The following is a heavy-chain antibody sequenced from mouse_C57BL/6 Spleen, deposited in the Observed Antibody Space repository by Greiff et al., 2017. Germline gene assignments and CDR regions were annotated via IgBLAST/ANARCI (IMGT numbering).Heavy chain of an antibody. CDR1: GYTFTSYW. J-gene: IGHJ1*03. Sequence: QVQLQQPGTELVKPGASVKLSCKASGYTFTSYWMHWVKQRPGQGLEWIGNINPSNGGTNYNDKFKSKATLTVDKSSSTAYMQLSRLTSEDSAVYYCARLDGSWYFDVWGTGTTVTVSS. CDR3: ARLDGSWYFDV. D-gene: IGHD1-1*01. CDR2: INPSNGGT. V-gene: IGHV1-53*01.